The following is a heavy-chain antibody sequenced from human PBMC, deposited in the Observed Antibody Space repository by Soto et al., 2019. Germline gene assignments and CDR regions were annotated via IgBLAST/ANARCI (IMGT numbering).Heavy chain of an antibody. V-gene: IGHV4-39*01. CDR1: GGSITSSNFY. J-gene: IGHJ4*02. CDR3: VKRSPGTMLDN. CDR2: LYSGGSA. Sequence: SETLSLTCTVSGGSITSSNFYWGWVRQPPGKGLEWIGTLYSGGSAYYNASLKSRVAMSVDTSKNQFSLKVTSVTAADTAVYYCVKRSPGTMLDNWGQGTLVTVS.